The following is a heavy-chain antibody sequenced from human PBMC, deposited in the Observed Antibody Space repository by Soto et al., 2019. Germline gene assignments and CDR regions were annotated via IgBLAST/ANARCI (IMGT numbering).Heavy chain of an antibody. V-gene: IGHV1-2*04. J-gene: IGHJ6*02. CDR3: ARDGSSSAGSDYYYYGMDV. Sequence: GASVKVSCKASGYTFTGYYMHWVRQAPGQGLEWMGWINPNSGGTNYAQKFQGWVTMTRDTSISTAYTELSRLRSDDTAVYYCARDGSSSAGSDYYYYGMDVWGQGTTVTVSS. CDR2: INPNSGGT. CDR1: GYTFTGYY. D-gene: IGHD6-6*01.